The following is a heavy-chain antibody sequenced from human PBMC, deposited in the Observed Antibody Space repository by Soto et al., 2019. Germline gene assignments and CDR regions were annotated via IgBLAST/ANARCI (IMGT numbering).Heavy chain of an antibody. CDR2: ISSDGHHQ. Sequence: GGSLRLSCATSGFTFNDYAMYWVRQAPGQGLEWVAMISSDGHHQFYVDNLRGRFTVSRDNSKNTLFLQMNSLRPEDTAVYYCSRGTYYPQSSGLHADYWGPGTVVTVSS. J-gene: IGHJ4*02. V-gene: IGHV3-30*03. D-gene: IGHD3-22*01. CDR1: GFTFNDYA. CDR3: SRGTYYPQSSGLHADY.